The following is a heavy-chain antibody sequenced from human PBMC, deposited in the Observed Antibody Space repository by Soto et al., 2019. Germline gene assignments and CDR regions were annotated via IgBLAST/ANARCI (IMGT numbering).Heavy chain of an antibody. D-gene: IGHD2-15*01. V-gene: IGHV4-30-4*01. CDR1: GGSISSGDYY. Sequence: SETLSLTCTVSGGSISSGDYYWSWIRQPPGKGLEWIGYIYYSGSTYYNPSLKSRVTISVDTSKNQFSLKLSSVTAADTAVYYCARGNVVVVNGLDYWGQGTLVTSPQ. CDR2: IYYSGST. CDR3: ARGNVVVVNGLDY. J-gene: IGHJ4*02.